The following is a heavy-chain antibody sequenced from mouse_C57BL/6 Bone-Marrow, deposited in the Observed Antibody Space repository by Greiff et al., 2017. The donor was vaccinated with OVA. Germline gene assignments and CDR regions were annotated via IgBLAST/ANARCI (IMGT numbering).Heavy chain of an antibody. CDR1: GYTFTSYW. CDR3: ARSGYFDV. J-gene: IGHJ1*03. V-gene: IGHV1-69*01. CDR2: IDPSDSYT. Sequence: VQLQQPGAELVMPGASVKLSCKASGYTFTSYWMHWVKQRPGQGLEWIGEIDPSDSYTNYNQTFKGKSTLTVDKSSSTAYMQLSSLTSEDSAVYYCARSGYFDVWGTGTTVTVSS.